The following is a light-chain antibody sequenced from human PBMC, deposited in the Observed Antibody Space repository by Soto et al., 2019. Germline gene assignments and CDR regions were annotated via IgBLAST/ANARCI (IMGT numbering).Light chain of an antibody. J-gene: IGLJ3*02. CDR2: EVS. Sequence: QSVLTQPPSASGSPGQSVTISCTGTSSDVGGYNYVTWYQQHPGKAPKLIIYEVSKRPSGVPDHFSGSKSGNTASLTVSGLQADDEADYYCSSFGGSNHVAFGGGTKVTVL. V-gene: IGLV2-8*01. CDR1: SSDVGGYNY. CDR3: SSFGGSNHVA.